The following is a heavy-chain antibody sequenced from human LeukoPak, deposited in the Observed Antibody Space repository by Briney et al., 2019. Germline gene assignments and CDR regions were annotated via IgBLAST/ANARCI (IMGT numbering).Heavy chain of an antibody. Sequence: SETLSLTCTVSGGSISSGGYYWSWIRQPAGKGLEWIGRIYTSGSTNYNPSLKSRVTISVDTSKNQFSLKLSSVTAADTAVYYCARGGYSGYESDYWGQGTLVTVSS. CDR2: IYTSGST. J-gene: IGHJ4*02. CDR1: GGSISSGGYY. V-gene: IGHV4-61*02. CDR3: ARGGYSGYESDY. D-gene: IGHD5-12*01.